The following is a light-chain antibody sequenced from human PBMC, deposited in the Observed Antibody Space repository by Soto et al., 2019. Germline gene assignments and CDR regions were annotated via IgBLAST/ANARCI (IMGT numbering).Light chain of an antibody. V-gene: IGLV2-14*01. Sequence: QSVLTQPASVSGSPGQSITISCTGTSSDVVGYNYVSWYQQHPGNAPKLMIYDVSNRPSGVSNRFSGSKSGNTASLTISELQAEDEADYYCNSYTTSSTYVFGTGTKLTVL. J-gene: IGLJ1*01. CDR3: NSYTTSSTYV. CDR2: DVS. CDR1: SSDVVGYNY.